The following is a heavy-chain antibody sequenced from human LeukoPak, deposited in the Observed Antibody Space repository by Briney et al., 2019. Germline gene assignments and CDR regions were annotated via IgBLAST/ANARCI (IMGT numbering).Heavy chain of an antibody. CDR3: ARDTMPTGY. CDR2: ISSSSSTI. D-gene: IGHD2-2*01. V-gene: IGHV3-48*01. Sequence: PGGSLRLSCAAAGFTFSSYSKNWVRQAPGKGLEWVSYISSSSSTIYYADSVKGRFTISRDNAKNSLYLQMNSLRAEDTAVYYCARDTMPTGYWGQGTLVTVSS. J-gene: IGHJ4*02. CDR1: GFTFSSYS.